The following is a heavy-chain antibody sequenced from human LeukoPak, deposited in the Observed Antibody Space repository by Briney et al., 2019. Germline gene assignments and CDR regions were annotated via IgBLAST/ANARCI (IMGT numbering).Heavy chain of an antibody. CDR1: GFNFSSYA. CDR3: AKIPFNDILYYFDY. Sequence: GGSLRLSCTASGFNFSSYAMTWVRQAPGKGLEWVSAISGSGDSTYYVDSVEGRFTISRDNSKNTPYLQMNSLRAEDTAVYYCAKIPFNDILYYFDYWGQGTLVTVSS. V-gene: IGHV3-23*01. CDR2: ISGSGDST. J-gene: IGHJ4*02. D-gene: IGHD3-9*01.